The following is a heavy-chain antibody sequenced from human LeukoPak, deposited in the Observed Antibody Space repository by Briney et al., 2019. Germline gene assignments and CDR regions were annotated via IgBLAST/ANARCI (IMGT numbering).Heavy chain of an antibody. Sequence: GGSLRLSCAASGFTFSSYAMSWVRQAPGKGLEWVSAISGSGGSTYYADSVKGRFTISRDNSKNTLYLQMNSLRAEDTAVYYCAKDFRYSSGWYAADAFDIWGQGTMVTVSS. D-gene: IGHD6-19*01. V-gene: IGHV3-23*01. CDR2: ISGSGGST. CDR1: GFTFSSYA. J-gene: IGHJ3*02. CDR3: AKDFRYSSGWYAADAFDI.